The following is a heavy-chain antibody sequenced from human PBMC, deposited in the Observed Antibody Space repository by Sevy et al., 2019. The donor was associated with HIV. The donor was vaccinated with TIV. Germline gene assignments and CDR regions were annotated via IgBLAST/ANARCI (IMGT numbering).Heavy chain of an antibody. CDR1: GFTFSDYY. CDR3: ARAAYCSSTSCYAKNYYYYGMDV. V-gene: IGHV3-11*06. Sequence: GGSLRLSCAASGFTFSDYYMSWIRQAPGKGLEWVSYISSSSSYTNYADSVKGRFTISRDNAKNSLYLQMNSLRAEDTAVYYCARAAYCSSTSCYAKNYYYYGMDVWGQGTTVTVSS. CDR2: ISSSSSYT. D-gene: IGHD2-2*01. J-gene: IGHJ6*02.